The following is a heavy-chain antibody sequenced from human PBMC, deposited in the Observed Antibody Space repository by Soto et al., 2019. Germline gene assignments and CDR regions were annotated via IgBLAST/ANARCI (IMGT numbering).Heavy chain of an antibody. CDR1: GFTFSNYA. CDR3: AKTLAGYYYYAMDV. J-gene: IGHJ6*02. D-gene: IGHD6-19*01. V-gene: IGHV3-23*01. CDR2: ISASGGST. Sequence: EVQLLESGGDLVQPGGSLRLSCAASGFTFSNYALTWVRQAPGKGLEWVSAISASGGSTYYAGSVKGRFTVSRDTSKNTLFLQMNTLRAEDTAVYYCAKTLAGYYYYAMDVWGQGTTVTVSS.